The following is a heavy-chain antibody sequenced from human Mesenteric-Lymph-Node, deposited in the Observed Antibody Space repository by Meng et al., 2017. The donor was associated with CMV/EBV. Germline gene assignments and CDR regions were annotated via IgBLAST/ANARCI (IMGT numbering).Heavy chain of an antibody. CDR3: AKVRRDCSSTSCEYFDY. CDR2: IRYDGSNK. D-gene: IGHD2-2*01. CDR1: GFTFSSYE. V-gene: IGHV3-30*02. Sequence: GESLKISCAASGFTFSSYEMNRVRQAPGKGLEWVAFIRYDGSNKYYADSVKGRFTISRDNSKNTLYLQMNSLRAEDTAVYYCAKVRRDCSSTSCEYFDYWGQGTLVTVSS. J-gene: IGHJ4*02.